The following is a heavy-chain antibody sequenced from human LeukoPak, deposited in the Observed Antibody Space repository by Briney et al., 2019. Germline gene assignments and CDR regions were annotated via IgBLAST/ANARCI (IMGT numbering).Heavy chain of an antibody. CDR2: FYSSGST. V-gene: IGHV4-4*07. CDR1: AGSIRSYY. J-gene: IGHJ4*02. Sequence: KSSETLSLPCTVSAGSIRSYYWTWIREPAGRGLEWIGRFYSSGSTNYNPSLKSRVTMSVDTSKNQFSLNLSSVTAADTAVYYCARVYSSGWYYFEDWGQGTLVTVYS. CDR3: ARVYSSGWYYFED. D-gene: IGHD6-19*01.